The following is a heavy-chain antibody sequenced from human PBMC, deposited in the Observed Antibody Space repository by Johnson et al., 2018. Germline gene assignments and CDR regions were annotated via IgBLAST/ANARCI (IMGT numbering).Heavy chain of an antibody. V-gene: IGHV3-NL1*01. Sequence: QVQLLESGGGVVQPGRSLRLSCAASGFTFSSYGMHWVRQAPGKGLEWVSVIYRGGSTYYADSVKGRFTISRDNSKNTLYLQMHSLRAEDTAVYYCARGIALPVAIIHYYYGMDVWGQGTTVTVS. D-gene: IGHD2-2*02. J-gene: IGHJ6*02. CDR1: GFTFSSYG. CDR2: IYRGGST. CDR3: ARGIALPVAIIHYYYGMDV.